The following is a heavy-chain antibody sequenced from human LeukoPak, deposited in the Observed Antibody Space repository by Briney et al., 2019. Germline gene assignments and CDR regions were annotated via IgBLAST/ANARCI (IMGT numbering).Heavy chain of an antibody. D-gene: IGHD6-19*01. CDR3: ASTRRAAVAGRFDS. Sequence: SETLSLTCNVSGASMSSNYWSWIRQPPGKGLEWIGYICHSGNTNYSPSLESRVTMSVDESKNQFSLRVHFVSAADTAVHYCASTRRAAVAGRFDSWGQGTLVSVSS. CDR2: ICHSGNT. J-gene: IGHJ4*02. CDR1: GASMSSNY. V-gene: IGHV4-4*09.